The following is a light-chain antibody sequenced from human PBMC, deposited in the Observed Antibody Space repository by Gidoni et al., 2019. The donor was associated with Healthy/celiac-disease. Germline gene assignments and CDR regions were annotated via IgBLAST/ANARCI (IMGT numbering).Light chain of an antibody. Sequence: EIMLTQSPATLSLSPGERATLSSRHSQSVSIYFAWYQQKPGQAPRLLLYDASNRATGIPARFSGSGSGTDFTLTISSLEPEAFAVYSCQQRRNWPPYTFGQGTKLEIK. CDR1: QSVSIY. CDR3: QQRRNWPPYT. J-gene: IGKJ2*01. V-gene: IGKV3-11*01. CDR2: DAS.